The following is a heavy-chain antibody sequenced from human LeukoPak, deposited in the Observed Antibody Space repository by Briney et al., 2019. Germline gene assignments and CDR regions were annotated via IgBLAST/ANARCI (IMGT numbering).Heavy chain of an antibody. Sequence: PSETLSLTCTVSGGSIRSYYWSWIRQPPGKGLEWIGYIYYSGSTNYNPSLKSRVTISVDTSKNQFSLKLSSVTAADTAVYYCEREHRPLTVDYDSSGYYLIYAFDIWGQGTMVTVSS. J-gene: IGHJ3*02. CDR2: IYYSGST. D-gene: IGHD3-22*01. V-gene: IGHV4-59*01. CDR1: GGSIRSYY. CDR3: EREHRPLTVDYDSSGYYLIYAFDI.